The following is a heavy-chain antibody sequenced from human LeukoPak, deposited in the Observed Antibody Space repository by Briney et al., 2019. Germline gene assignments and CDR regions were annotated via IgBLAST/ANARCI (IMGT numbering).Heavy chain of an antibody. D-gene: IGHD6-13*01. CDR2: ISYDGSSK. CDR3: ARRTAASGRVYYAMDV. V-gene: IGHV3-30*03. J-gene: IGHJ6*02. CDR1: GFTFSNYG. Sequence: GGSLRPSCAASGFTFSNYGMHWVRQAPGKGLEWVAVISYDGSSKSYADSVNGRFTISRDSSGNTLYLQMNSLRAEDTAVYYCARRTAASGRVYYAMDVWGQGTTVTVSS.